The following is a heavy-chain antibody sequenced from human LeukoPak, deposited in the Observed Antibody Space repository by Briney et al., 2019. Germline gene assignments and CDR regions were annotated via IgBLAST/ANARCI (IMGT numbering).Heavy chain of an antibody. D-gene: IGHD3-22*01. V-gene: IGHV3-23*01. Sequence: GSLRLSCAASGFTFSSYAMSWVRQAPGKGLEWVSAISGSGGSTYYADSVKGRFTISRDNSKNTLYLQMNSLRAEDTAVYYCAKDLAYYYDSSGSPEYYWGQGTLVTVFS. CDR3: AKDLAYYYDSSGSPEYY. J-gene: IGHJ4*02. CDR2: ISGSGGST. CDR1: GFTFSSYA.